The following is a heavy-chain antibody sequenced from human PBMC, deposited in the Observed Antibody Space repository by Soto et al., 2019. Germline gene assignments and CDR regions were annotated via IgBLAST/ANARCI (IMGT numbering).Heavy chain of an antibody. CDR2: IYHSGST. CDR3: ARRTYYYGSGSYYFDY. J-gene: IGHJ4*02. Sequence: SETLSLTCAVSGGSISSGNWWSWVRQPPGKGLEWIGEIYHSGSTNYNPSLKGRVTISVDKSKNQFSLKLSSVTAADTAVYYCARRTYYYGSGSYYFDYWGQGTLVTVSS. V-gene: IGHV4-4*02. CDR1: GGSISSGNW. D-gene: IGHD3-10*01.